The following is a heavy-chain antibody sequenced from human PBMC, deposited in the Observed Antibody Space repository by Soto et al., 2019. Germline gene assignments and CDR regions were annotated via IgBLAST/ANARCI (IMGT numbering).Heavy chain of an antibody. J-gene: IGHJ4*02. D-gene: IGHD3-16*01. CDR1: GGSISSGGYY. Sequence: QVQLQESGPGLVKPSQTLSLTCTVSGGSISSGGYYWSWIRQHPGKGLEWLVYIYYSGSTYYNPSLKSRVTISVDTSKNQFSLKLSSVTAADTAVYYCARKAYVWGSVSDYWGQGTLVTVSS. V-gene: IGHV4-31*03. CDR3: ARKAYVWGSVSDY. CDR2: IYYSGST.